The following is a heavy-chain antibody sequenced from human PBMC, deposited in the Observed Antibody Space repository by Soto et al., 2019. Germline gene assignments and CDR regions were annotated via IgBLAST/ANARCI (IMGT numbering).Heavy chain of an antibody. CDR1: GYPFTSYG. J-gene: IGHJ6*02. V-gene: IGHV1-18*04. Sequence: QFQLVQSGAEVKKPGASVKVSCKASGYPFTSYGISWVRQAPGQGLEGMGWISPYNGKTNSAQKLQGRVTMTTDTSPRTAHMELRSMRSHDTAVDYCAGDIGVVPAENNWSYTHYYYGMDFWGQCTTVSVSS. CDR3: AGDIGVVPAENNWSYTHYYYGMDF. D-gene: IGHD2-2*01. CDR2: ISPYNGKT.